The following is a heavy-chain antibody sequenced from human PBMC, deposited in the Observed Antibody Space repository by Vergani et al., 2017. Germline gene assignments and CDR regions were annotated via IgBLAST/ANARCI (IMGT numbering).Heavy chain of an antibody. CDR2: IIPIFGTA. CDR1: GVTFSSYA. J-gene: IGHJ4*02. CDR3: ARSVGSSRRPAYYFDY. D-gene: IGHD6-13*01. V-gene: IGHV1-69*01. Sequence: QVQLVQSGAELKKPGSSVKVSCKASGVTFSSYAISWVRQAPGQGLEWMGGIIPIFGTANYAQKFTGRVTIAADESTSTAYLELSSLRSEDTAVYYWARSVGSSRRPAYYFDYWGQGTLVTVSS.